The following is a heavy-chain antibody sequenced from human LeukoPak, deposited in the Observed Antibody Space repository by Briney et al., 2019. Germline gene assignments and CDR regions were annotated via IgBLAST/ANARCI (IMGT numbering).Heavy chain of an antibody. CDR2: ISAYNGNT. CDR1: GYTFTSYG. J-gene: IGHJ4*02. V-gene: IGHV1-18*01. Sequence: GASVTVSCTASGYTFTSYGISWVRQAPGQGLEWMGWISAYNGNTNYAQKLQGRVTMTTDTSTSTAYMELRSLRSDDTAVYYCARDGRYYDSSGYYASDYWGQGTLVTVSS. CDR3: ARDGRYYDSSGYYASDY. D-gene: IGHD3-22*01.